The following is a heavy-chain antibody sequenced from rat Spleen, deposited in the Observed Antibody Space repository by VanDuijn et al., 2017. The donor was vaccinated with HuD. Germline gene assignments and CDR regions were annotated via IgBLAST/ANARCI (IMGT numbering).Heavy chain of an antibody. Sequence: EVQLVESGGGLVQPGRSLKLSCAASGFTFSNYDMTWVRQAPTKGLEWVAYISTGGGITYYRDSVKGRFTISRDNAKNTLYLQMDSLRSEDTATYYCATTPGRPFDYWGQGTLVTVSS. D-gene: IGHD5-1*01. CDR1: GFTFSNYD. J-gene: IGHJ3*01. CDR2: ISTGGGIT. V-gene: IGHV5S13*01. CDR3: ATTPGRPFDY.